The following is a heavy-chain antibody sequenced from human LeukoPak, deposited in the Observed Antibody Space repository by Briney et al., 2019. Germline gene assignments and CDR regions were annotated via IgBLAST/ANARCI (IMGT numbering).Heavy chain of an antibody. CDR1: GFTFSTFG. CDR2: IRYDGSNK. CDR3: AKDDSPFSDYMDV. J-gene: IGHJ6*03. D-gene: IGHD3-10*01. V-gene: IGHV3-30*02. Sequence: PGGSLRLSCAASGFAASGFTFSTFGMHWVRHAPGKGLEWVAFIRYDGSNKYYADSVKGRFTISRDNSKNTLYLQMNSLRAEDTAVYYCAKDDSPFSDYMDVWGKGTTVTISS.